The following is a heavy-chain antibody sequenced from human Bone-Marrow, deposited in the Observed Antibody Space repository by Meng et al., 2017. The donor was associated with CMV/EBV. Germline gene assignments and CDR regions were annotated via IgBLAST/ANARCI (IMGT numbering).Heavy chain of an antibody. J-gene: IGHJ6*02. CDR1: GFTVSSNY. D-gene: IGHD3-10*01. Sequence: GGSLRLSCAASGFTVSSNYMSWVRQAPGKGLEWVSVIYSGGSTYYADSVKGRFTISRDNSKNTLYLQMNSLRAEDTAVYYCARGGYGSGSTYYYYYYGMDVWGQGTTVTVSS. CDR2: IYSGGST. V-gene: IGHV3-66*02. CDR3: ARGGYGSGSTYYYYYYGMDV.